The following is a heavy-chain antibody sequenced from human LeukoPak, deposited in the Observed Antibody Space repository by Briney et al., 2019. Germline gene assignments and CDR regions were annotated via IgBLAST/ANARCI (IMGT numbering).Heavy chain of an antibody. J-gene: IGHJ4*02. CDR2: IYYSGST. V-gene: IGHV4-39*01. D-gene: IGHD5-18*01. CDR3: ARLNSYGYNYYFDF. CDR1: GGSISSSSYY. Sequence: SEALSLTCTVSGGSISSSSYYWGWIRQPPGKGLEWIGSIYYSGSTYYNPSLKSRVTISVDTSKNQISLKLSSVTAADTAVYYCARLNSYGYNYYFDFWGQGTLVTVFS.